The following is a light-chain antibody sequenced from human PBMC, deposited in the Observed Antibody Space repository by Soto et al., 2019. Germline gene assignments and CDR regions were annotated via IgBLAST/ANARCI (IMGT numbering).Light chain of an antibody. Sequence: QSVLTQPPSASGTPGQRVTISCSGSSSNNGSNTVNWYQQLPGTAPKLLIYSNNQRPSGVPDRFSGSKSGTSASLAISGLQSEDEADYYCAAWDDSLNVYVVFGGGTKLTVL. J-gene: IGLJ2*01. CDR3: AAWDDSLNVYVV. CDR1: SSNNGSNT. V-gene: IGLV1-44*01. CDR2: SNN.